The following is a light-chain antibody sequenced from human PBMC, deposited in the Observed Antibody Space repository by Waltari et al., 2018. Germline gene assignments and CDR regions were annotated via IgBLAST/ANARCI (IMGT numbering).Light chain of an antibody. CDR2: YDR. CDR3: HVWHPHVDPGV. J-gene: IGLJ1*01. Sequence: SYVVTQPPSVSVAPGETATITCGGDNIGTYSVHWYKQKAGQAPVLVIFYDRDRPSGIPDRFSGSNAGNTATLTISRVEAGDEARYYCHVWHPHVDPGVFGTGTEVTVL. V-gene: IGLV3-21*04. CDR1: NIGTYS.